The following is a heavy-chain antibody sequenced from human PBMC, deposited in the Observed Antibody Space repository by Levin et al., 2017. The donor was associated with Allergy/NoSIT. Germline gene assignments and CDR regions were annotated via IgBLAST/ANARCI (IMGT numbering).Heavy chain of an antibody. CDR3: AKGCAGSYSSGWYGTNFDY. CDR2: IGGTGANT. D-gene: IGHD6-19*01. CDR1: GFPFSSYA. J-gene: IGHJ4*02. V-gene: IGHV3-23*01. Sequence: LSLTCAASGFPFSSYAMNWVRQAPGKGLEWVSGIGGTGANTYFADSVKGRFTISRDSSNNTLYLQMNSLRAEDTAVYYCAKGCAGSYSSGWYGTNFDYWGQGTLVTVS.